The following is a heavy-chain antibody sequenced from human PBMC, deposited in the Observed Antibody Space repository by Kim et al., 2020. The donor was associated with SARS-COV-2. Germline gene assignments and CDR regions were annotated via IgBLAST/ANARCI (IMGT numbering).Heavy chain of an antibody. CDR1: GFTFSSYW. Sequence: GGSLRLSCAASGFTFSSYWMHWVRQAPGKGLVWVSRINSDASSTSYADSVKGRFTISRDNAKNTLYLQMNSLRAEDTAVYYCAREGEDGITGTRMDLGYWGQGTLVTVSS. CDR3: AREGEDGITGTRMDLGY. D-gene: IGHD1-7*01. V-gene: IGHV3-74*01. CDR2: INSDASST. J-gene: IGHJ4*02.